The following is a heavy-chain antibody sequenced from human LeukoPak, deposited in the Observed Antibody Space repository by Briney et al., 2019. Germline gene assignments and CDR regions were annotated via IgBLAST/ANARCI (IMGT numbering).Heavy chain of an antibody. V-gene: IGHV1-2*02. CDR3: ARAITMIVVPPGY. CDR2: INPNSGGT. J-gene: IGHJ4*02. D-gene: IGHD3-22*01. Sequence: GASVKVSCKASGYTFTGYYMHWVRQAPGQGLEWMGWINPNSGGTNYAQKFQGRVTMTRDTSISTAYMELSRLRSDDTAVYYCARAITMIVVPPGYWGQGTLVTVSS. CDR1: GYTFTGYY.